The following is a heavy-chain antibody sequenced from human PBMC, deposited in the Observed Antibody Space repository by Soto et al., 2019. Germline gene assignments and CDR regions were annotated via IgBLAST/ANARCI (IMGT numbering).Heavy chain of an antibody. Sequence: VQLQESGPGLVKPSGTLSLTCAVSGGSLSSSNWWSWVRQPPGKGLEWIGEIYHSGSTNYNPPLKSRVTISVDKSKNQCSLKLSSVAAADTAVYYCARASSSGTLRGFDPWGQGTLGTVSS. CDR3: ARASSSGTLRGFDP. V-gene: IGHV4-4*02. CDR2: IYHSGST. CDR1: GGSLSSSNW. J-gene: IGHJ5*02. D-gene: IGHD6-19*01.